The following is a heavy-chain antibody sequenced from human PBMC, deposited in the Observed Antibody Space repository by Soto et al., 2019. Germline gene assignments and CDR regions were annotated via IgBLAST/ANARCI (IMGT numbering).Heavy chain of an antibody. CDR1: GYSFKSYY. V-gene: IGHV1-46*02. D-gene: IGHD3-22*01. Sequence: QVQLVQSGAEVKKPGASVKVSCKASGYSFKSYYLHWVRQAHGQGLEWMGIIERSGCSKNYAQKSPGRMTMTRDTATSTVYVELSSLRSEDTVVYYCAREEGDYYDSSFSPRPDKTAFEYWGQGTLVTVSS. J-gene: IGHJ4*02. CDR2: IERSGCSK. CDR3: AREEGDYYDSSFSPRPDKTAFEY.